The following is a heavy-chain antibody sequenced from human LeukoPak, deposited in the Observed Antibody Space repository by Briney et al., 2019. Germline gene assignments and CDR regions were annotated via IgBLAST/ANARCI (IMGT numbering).Heavy chain of an antibody. CDR1: GFTFRNYW. Sequence: GGSLRLSCAASGFTFRNYWMHWVRQAPGEGLLWVSRINRDGSVTTYADSVKGRFTISRDNAKNTLSLQMNSLRAEDTAVYYCARGGGYSYGSFDYWGQGTLVTVSS. CDR2: INRDGSVT. J-gene: IGHJ4*02. D-gene: IGHD5-18*01. V-gene: IGHV3-74*01. CDR3: ARGGGYSYGSFDY.